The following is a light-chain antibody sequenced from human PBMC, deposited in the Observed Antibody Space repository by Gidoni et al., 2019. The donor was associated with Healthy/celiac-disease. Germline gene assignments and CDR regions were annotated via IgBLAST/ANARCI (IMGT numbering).Light chain of an antibody. CDR2: EKN. V-gene: IGLV3-19*01. J-gene: IGLJ2*01. CDR3: NSRETNADALV. CDR1: SLRNYY. Sequence: SSELTQYPAVSVALGQTVRITCQGASLRNYYTTWYQHKPGQAPVLVLYEKNRRPPGIPDRFSGYSSGNTASLTITGIRAEDEAVYYCNSRETNADALVFGGGTRLTVL.